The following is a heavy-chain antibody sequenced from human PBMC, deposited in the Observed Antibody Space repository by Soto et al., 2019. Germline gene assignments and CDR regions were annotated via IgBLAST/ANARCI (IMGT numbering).Heavy chain of an antibody. D-gene: IGHD4-17*01. J-gene: IGHJ5*02. CDR1: GFSLRTSGRG. CDR3: AHRGYGNYPRDNWFDP. Sequence: QITLKESGPTLVKPTQTLTLTCSFSGFSLRTSGRGVGWIRQPPGKALEWLALIYWNDDERYSPSLKNRLTINKDTSKNQVVLTMTNMDPVDTATYYCAHRGYGNYPRDNWFDPCGQGTLVTVSS. V-gene: IGHV2-5*01. CDR2: IYWNDDE.